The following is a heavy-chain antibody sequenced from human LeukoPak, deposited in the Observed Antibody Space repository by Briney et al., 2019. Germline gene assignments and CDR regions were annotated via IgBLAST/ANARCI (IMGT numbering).Heavy chain of an antibody. J-gene: IGHJ6*02. CDR1: GYTFTGYY. CDR2: INPNSGGT. Sequence: RASVKVSCKASGYTFTGYYMHWVRQAPGQGLEWMGWINPNSGGTNYAQKFQGRVTMTRDTSISTAYMELSRLRSDDTAVYYCARAGYCSGGSCYSAVNLGYYGMDVWGQGTTVTVSS. V-gene: IGHV1-2*02. CDR3: ARAGYCSGGSCYSAVNLGYYGMDV. D-gene: IGHD2-15*01.